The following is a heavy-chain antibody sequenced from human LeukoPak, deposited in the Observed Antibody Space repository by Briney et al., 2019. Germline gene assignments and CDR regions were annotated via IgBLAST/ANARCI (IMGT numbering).Heavy chain of an antibody. D-gene: IGHD1-26*01. Sequence: GGSLGLPCVGSGFSFRYFAIHWVRQAPGKGLEYVSVINTDGRITYYADSVKGRFTISRDNSKNTVYLQMGSLRGDDMAVYYCTRDGGSFCDFDYWGQGALVTVSS. J-gene: IGHJ4*02. CDR2: INTDGRIT. CDR3: TRDGGSFCDFDY. V-gene: IGHV3-64*02. CDR1: GFSFRYFA.